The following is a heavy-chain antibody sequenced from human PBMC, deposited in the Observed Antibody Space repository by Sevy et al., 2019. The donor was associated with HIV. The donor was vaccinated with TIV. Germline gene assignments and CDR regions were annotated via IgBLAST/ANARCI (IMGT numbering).Heavy chain of an antibody. V-gene: IGHV1-2*02. J-gene: IGHJ4*02. CDR1: GYYFTGYY. CDR2: INPNGGGT. CDR3: ARSVYGSGTYLNDY. D-gene: IGHD3-10*01. Sequence: ASVNVSCKASGYYFTGYYVHWVRQAPGQGLEWMGWINPNGGGTNIGQKFHGRVTMSRDTSITTAYMELIRLRSNDTGVYYCARSVYGSGTYLNDYWGQGTLVTVSS.